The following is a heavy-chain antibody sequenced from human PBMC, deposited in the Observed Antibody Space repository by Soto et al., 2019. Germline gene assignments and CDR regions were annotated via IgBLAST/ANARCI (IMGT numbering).Heavy chain of an antibody. J-gene: IGHJ4*02. CDR2: ISSSDSAV. Sequence: GGSLRLSCAASGFTFSSYEMNWVRQAPGKGLEWVSYISSSDSAVYYADSVKGRFTISRDNAKNSLYLQMNSLRAEDTAVYYCASLEMATMQGWGQGTLVTVSS. V-gene: IGHV3-48*03. CDR1: GFTFSSYE. D-gene: IGHD3-3*01. CDR3: ASLEMATMQG.